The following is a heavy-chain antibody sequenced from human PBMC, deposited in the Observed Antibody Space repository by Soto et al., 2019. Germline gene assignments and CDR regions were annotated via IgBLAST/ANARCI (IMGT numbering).Heavy chain of an antibody. CDR3: ARLQSNWFDP. CDR2: IYPGDSDT. V-gene: IGHV5-51*01. CDR1: GYSLTSQW. D-gene: IGHD1-1*01. Sequence: PGESLKISCKGSGYSLTSQWVGWVRQMPGKGLEWMGIIYPGDSDTRYSPSFQGQVTISADKSISTAYLQWSSLKASDTAMYYCARLQSNWFDPWGQGTLVTVSS. J-gene: IGHJ5*02.